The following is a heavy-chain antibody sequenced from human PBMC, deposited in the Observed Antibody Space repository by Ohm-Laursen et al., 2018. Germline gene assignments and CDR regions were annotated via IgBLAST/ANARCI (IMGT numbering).Heavy chain of an antibody. Sequence: SETLSLTCAVYGGSFSGYYWSWIRQPPGKGLEWIGYIYYSGNTNYNPSLKSRVTISVDTSKNQFSLKLSSVTATDTAVYYCASSGVTTDYYYYGMDVWGQGTTVTVSS. J-gene: IGHJ6*02. V-gene: IGHV4-59*01. D-gene: IGHD4-11*01. CDR1: GGSFSGYY. CDR2: IYYSGNT. CDR3: ASSGVTTDYYYYGMDV.